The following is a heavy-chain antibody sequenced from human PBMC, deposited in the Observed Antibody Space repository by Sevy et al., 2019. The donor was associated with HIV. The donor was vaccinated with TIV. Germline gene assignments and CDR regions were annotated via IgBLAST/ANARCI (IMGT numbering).Heavy chain of an antibody. V-gene: IGHV3-49*04. J-gene: IGHJ4*02. D-gene: IGHD1-1*01. CDR3: TRWKCAQSIFDY. Sequence: GGSLRLSCTASGFSFGDYAMNWVRQAPGKGLEWVAFLKNKARGGTLDHAASVKVRFTISRDDSKSIVYLQMKDLRTEYTGVYYCTRWKCAQSIFDYWGKGALVTVSS. CDR2: LKNKARGGTL. CDR1: GFSFGDYA.